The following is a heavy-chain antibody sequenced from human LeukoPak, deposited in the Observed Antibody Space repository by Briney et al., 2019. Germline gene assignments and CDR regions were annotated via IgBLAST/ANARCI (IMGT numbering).Heavy chain of an antibody. J-gene: IGHJ4*02. Sequence: GGSLRLSCAASGFTFSSYGMNWVRQAPGKGLEWVSSISGSSTYIYYADSLKGRFTISRDNAKNSLYLQMNSLRAEDTAVYYCASQEVELPLDYWGQGTLVTVSS. CDR3: ASQEVELPLDY. CDR2: ISGSSTYI. CDR1: GFTFSSYG. D-gene: IGHD1-26*01. V-gene: IGHV3-21*01.